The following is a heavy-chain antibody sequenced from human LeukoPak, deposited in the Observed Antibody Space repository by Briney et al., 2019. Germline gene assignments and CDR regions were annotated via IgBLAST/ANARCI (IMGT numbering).Heavy chain of an antibody. V-gene: IGHV4-38-2*02. J-gene: IGHJ5*02. Sequence: SETLALTCSVSAYSLSRGYDWGWIGQRPGDGLDRMERIHHTGYTVYNPSVKSRITISVETSKNQFSLKLSSVTAADTAVYYCARVGKGKSFGEVLKGRMKTNWFDPWGQGTLVTVSS. CDR3: ARVGKGKSFGEVLKGRMKTNWFDP. CDR1: AYSLSRGYD. D-gene: IGHD3-10*01. CDR2: IHHTGYT.